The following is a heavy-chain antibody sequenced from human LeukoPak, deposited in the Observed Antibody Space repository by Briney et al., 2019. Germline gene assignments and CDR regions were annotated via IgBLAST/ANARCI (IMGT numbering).Heavy chain of an antibody. J-gene: IGHJ6*02. D-gene: IGHD2-15*01. CDR3: ARLVVAATRSGMDV. V-gene: IGHV4-59*01. CDR2: IYYSGST. CDR1: GGSTSSYY. Sequence: SETLSLTCTVSGGSTSSYYWSWIRQPPGKGLEWIGYIYYSGSTNYNPSLKSRVTISVDTSKNQFSLKLSSVTAADTAVYYCARLVVAATRSGMDVWGQGTTVTVSS.